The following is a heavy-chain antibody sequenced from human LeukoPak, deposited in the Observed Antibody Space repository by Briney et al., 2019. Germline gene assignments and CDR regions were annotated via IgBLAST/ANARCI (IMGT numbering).Heavy chain of an antibody. V-gene: IGHV4-59*01. CDR1: GGSISSYY. CDR3: SREGIVATTFDY. J-gene: IGHJ4*02. Sequence: SETLSLTCTVSGGSISSYYWSWIRQPPGKGLERVGYICYGGSTNYTPSLKSRVTISVDTSKNQLSLMLSSVTAADTAVYYCSREGIVATTFDYWGQGTLVTVSS. CDR2: ICYGGST. D-gene: IGHD5-12*01.